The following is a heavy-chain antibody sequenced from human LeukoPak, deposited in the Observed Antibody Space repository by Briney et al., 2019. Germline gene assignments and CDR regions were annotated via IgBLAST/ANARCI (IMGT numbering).Heavy chain of an antibody. CDR3: ARGGTTVTPGLLWFDP. D-gene: IGHD4-17*01. CDR2: IYYSGST. J-gene: IGHJ5*02. V-gene: IGHV4-59*11. CDR1: GGSISSHY. Sequence: SETLSLTCTVSGGSISSHYWSWIRQPPGKGLEWIGYIYYSGSTKYNPSLKSRVTISVDTSKNQFSLKLSSVTAADTAVYYCARGGTTVTPGLLWFDPWGQGTLVTVSS.